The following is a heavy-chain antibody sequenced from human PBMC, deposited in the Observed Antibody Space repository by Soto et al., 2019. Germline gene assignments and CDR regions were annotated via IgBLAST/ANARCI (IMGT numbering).Heavy chain of an antibody. CDR2: FTRNGNT. J-gene: IGHJ4*02. Sequence: GGSLRLSCAASGFTFSNYAMSWVRQPPGKGLEWVSTFTRNGNTYYADSVKGRFPISRDNSKNTLSLQMDSLRAEDPGVYYCGGEVPQGSPNYDYWCVAILVNV. CDR1: GFTFSNYA. CDR3: GGEVPQGSPNYDY. D-gene: IGHD3-10*01. V-gene: IGHV3-23*01.